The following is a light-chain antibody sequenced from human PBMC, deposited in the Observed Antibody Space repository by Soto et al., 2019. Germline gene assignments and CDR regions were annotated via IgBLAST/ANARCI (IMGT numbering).Light chain of an antibody. CDR3: SSYTSGSTPYV. CDR2: EVS. J-gene: IGLJ1*01. CDR1: SSDVGGYNY. V-gene: IGLV2-14*01. Sequence: QSALTQPRSVSGSPGQSVTISCTGTSSDVGGYNYVSWYQQHPGKAPKLMIFEVSNRPSGVSNRFSGSKSGNTASLTISGLQAEDEADYYCSSYTSGSTPYVFGTGTKVTVL.